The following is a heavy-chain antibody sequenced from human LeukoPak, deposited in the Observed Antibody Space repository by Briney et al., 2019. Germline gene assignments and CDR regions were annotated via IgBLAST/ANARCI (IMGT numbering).Heavy chain of an antibody. CDR3: ARAGVPAAIEFYYYYYYMDV. J-gene: IGHJ6*03. V-gene: IGHV1-69*05. D-gene: IGHD2-2*01. CDR2: IIPIFGTA. Sequence: SVKVSCKASGGTFSSYAISWVRQAPGQGLEWMGGIIPIFGTANYAQKFQGRVTITTDESTSTAYMEPSSLRSEDTAVYYCARAGVPAAIEFYYYYYYMDVWGKGTTVTVSS. CDR1: GGTFSSYA.